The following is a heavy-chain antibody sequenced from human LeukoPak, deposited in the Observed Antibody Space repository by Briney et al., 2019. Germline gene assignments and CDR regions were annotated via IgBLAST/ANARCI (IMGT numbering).Heavy chain of an antibody. V-gene: IGHV3-53*01. CDR3: ARSRKYSSGWYQDAFDI. CDR2: IYSGGST. CDR1: GFTVSSNY. D-gene: IGHD6-19*01. J-gene: IGHJ3*02. Sequence: GGSLRLSCAASGFTVSSNYMSWVRQAPGKGLEWVSVIYSGGSTYYADSVKGRFTISRDNSKNTLYLQMNSLRAEDTAVYYCARSRKYSSGWYQDAFDIRGQGTMVTVSS.